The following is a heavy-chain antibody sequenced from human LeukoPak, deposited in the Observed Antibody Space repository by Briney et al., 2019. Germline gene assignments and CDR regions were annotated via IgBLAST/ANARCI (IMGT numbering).Heavy chain of an antibody. D-gene: IGHD4-11*01. V-gene: IGHV4-59*01. CDR3: ARGPTVRGMDV. J-gene: IGHJ6*03. Sequence: PSETLSLTCTVSGYSISSYYWSWIRQPPGKGLEWMGDIYYSGSTNYNPSLKSRFTISVDPSKNQFSLKLNSVTAADTAVYYCARGPTVRGMDVWGKGTTVTVSS. CDR1: GYSISSYY. CDR2: IYYSGST.